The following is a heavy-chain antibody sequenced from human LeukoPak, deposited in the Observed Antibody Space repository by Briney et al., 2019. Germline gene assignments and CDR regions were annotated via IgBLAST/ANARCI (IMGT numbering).Heavy chain of an antibody. CDR2: INHSGST. CDR3: AAVGSCGGDCTDAFDI. J-gene: IGHJ3*02. CDR1: GGSFSGYY. D-gene: IGHD2-21*02. V-gene: IGHV4-34*01. Sequence: SETLSLTCAVYGGSFSGYYWSWIRQPPGKGLEWIGEINHSGSTNYNPSLKSRVTISVDTSKNQFSLKLSSVTAADTAVYYCAAVGSCGGDCTDAFDIWGQGTMVTVSS.